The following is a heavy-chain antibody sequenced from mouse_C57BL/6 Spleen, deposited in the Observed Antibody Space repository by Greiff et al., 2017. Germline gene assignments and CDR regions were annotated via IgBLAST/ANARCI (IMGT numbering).Heavy chain of an antibody. D-gene: IGHD2-3*01. Sequence: VQLQQSGPGLVQPSPCLSITCTVSGFSLTSYGVHWVRQSPGKGLAWLGVLWRGGSTDYYAAFMSRLSINKDNSKSQVFVKMNRLQADDTDIYYCAKVADDHYFDYWGQGTTLTVSA. CDR2: LWRGGST. V-gene: IGHV2-5*01. CDR1: GFSLTSYG. CDR3: AKVADDHYFDY. J-gene: IGHJ2*01.